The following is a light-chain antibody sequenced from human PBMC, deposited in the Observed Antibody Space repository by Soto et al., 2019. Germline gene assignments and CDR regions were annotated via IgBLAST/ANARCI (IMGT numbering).Light chain of an antibody. Sequence: QLVLTQSPSASASLGASVKLTCTLSSGHSSYAIGWHQQQPEKGPRYLMKLNSDGSHSKGDGIPDRFSGSSSGAERYLTISILQSEDEADYYCQTWGTGIHVVFGGGTKLTVL. J-gene: IGLJ2*01. CDR3: QTWGTGIHVV. V-gene: IGLV4-69*01. CDR2: LNSDGSH. CDR1: SGHSSYA.